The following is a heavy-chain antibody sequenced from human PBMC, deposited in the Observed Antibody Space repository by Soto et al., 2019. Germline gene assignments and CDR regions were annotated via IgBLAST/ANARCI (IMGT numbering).Heavy chain of an antibody. Sequence: QVQLVESGGGLVKPGGSLRLSCAASGFTLSDYYMSWIRQAPGKGLEWVSYNSSSGSTIDYADSVKGRFTISRDNAKNSLYLQMNSLRAEDTAVYYCAGLVVVVAATPGDWFDPWGQGTLVTVSS. CDR1: GFTLSDYY. CDR2: NSSSGSTI. J-gene: IGHJ5*02. CDR3: AGLVVVVAATPGDWFDP. D-gene: IGHD2-15*01. V-gene: IGHV3-11*01.